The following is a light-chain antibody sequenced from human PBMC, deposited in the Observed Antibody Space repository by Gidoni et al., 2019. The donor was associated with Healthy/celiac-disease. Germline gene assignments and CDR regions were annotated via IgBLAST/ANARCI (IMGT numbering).Light chain of an antibody. CDR1: QGISSY. J-gene: IGKJ3*01. CDR3: QQYYSYPLT. Sequence: AIRMTQSPSSLPASTGDSVTITWRASQGISSYLAWYQQKPGKAPKLLIYAASTMQSGVPSRFSGSGSGTDFTLTISCLQSEDFATYYCQQYYSYPLTFGHGTKVDIK. CDR2: AAS. V-gene: IGKV1-8*01.